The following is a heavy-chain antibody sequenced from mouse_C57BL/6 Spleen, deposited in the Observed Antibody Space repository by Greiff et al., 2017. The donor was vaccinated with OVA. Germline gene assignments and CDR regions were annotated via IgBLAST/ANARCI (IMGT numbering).Heavy chain of an antibody. CDR1: GFTFSDYG. V-gene: IGHV5-17*01. CDR3: ARGGLIYYGSSPPWFAY. J-gene: IGHJ3*01. Sequence: EVKLVESGGGLVKPGGSLKLSCAASGFTFSDYGMHWVRQAPEKGLEWVAYISSGSSTIYYADTVKGRFTISRDNAKNTLFLQMTSLRSEDTAMYYCARGGLIYYGSSPPWFAYWGQGTLVTVSA. CDR2: ISSGSSTI. D-gene: IGHD1-1*01.